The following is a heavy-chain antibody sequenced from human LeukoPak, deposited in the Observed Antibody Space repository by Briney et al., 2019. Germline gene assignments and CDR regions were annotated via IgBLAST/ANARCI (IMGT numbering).Heavy chain of an antibody. CDR1: GFTFSAFA. V-gene: IGHV3-23*01. CDR2: ITGGGNSV. Sequence: GGSLRLSCAAYGFTFSAFAMTWVRQAPGKAPEWVSSITGGGNSVFYADSVKGRFTFSRDNSKNTLYLQMNSLRVDDTAVYYCAKGAAAGKVDWFDPWGQGTLVTVSS. J-gene: IGHJ5*02. D-gene: IGHD6-13*01. CDR3: AKGAAAGKVDWFDP.